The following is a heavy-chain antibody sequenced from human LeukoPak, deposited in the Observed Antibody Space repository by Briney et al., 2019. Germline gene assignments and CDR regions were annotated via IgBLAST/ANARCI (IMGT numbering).Heavy chain of an antibody. CDR2: ISGRGGST. CDR1: GFTFSSYW. J-gene: IGHJ6*02. D-gene: IGHD1-26*01. Sequence: GGSLRLSCAASGFTFSSYWMSWVRQAPGKGLEWVSAISGRGGSTYSTDSVKGRFTISRDNSKNTLYLQMNSLSAEDTAVYYCAKEMVGEAPTEGMDVWGQGTTVTVSS. CDR3: AKEMVGEAPTEGMDV. V-gene: IGHV3-23*01.